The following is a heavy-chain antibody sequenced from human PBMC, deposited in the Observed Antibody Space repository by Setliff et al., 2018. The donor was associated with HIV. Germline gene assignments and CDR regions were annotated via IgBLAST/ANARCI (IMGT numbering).Heavy chain of an antibody. CDR3: AREWLQHTGDDAFDV. CDR1: DDSISSYY. D-gene: IGHD5-12*01. J-gene: IGHJ3*01. V-gene: IGHV4-59*01. CDR2: IYYAGTT. Sequence: SETLSLTCTVSDDSISSYYWSWIRQPPGKGLEWIGYIYYAGTTKYNPSLKSRVTISIDTSKNQFSLKLTSVTAADTAVYYCAREWLQHTGDDAFDVWGQGTMVTVSS.